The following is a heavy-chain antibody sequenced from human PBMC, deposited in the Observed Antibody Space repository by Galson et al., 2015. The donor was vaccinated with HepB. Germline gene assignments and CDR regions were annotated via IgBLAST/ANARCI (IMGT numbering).Heavy chain of an antibody. CDR3: AKGRPLYSSSLQILRGPFDP. J-gene: IGHJ5*02. CDR1: GYTFTSYA. D-gene: IGHD6-13*01. Sequence: SVKVSCKASGYTFTSYAMHWVRQAPGQRLEWMGWINAGNGNTKYSQKFQGRVTITRDTSASTAYMELSSLRSEDTAVYYCAKGRPLYSSSLQILRGPFDPWGQGTLVTVSS. CDR2: INAGNGNT. V-gene: IGHV1-3*01.